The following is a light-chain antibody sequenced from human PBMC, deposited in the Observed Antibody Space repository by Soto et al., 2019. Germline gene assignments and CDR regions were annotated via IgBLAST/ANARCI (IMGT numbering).Light chain of an antibody. CDR2: AAS. J-gene: IGKJ1*01. CDR3: QQYYSYPWT. V-gene: IGKV1-8*01. CDR1: QGISSY. Sequence: AIRMTQSPSSLSASTGDRVTITCRASQGISSYLAWYQQKPGKAPKLLIYAASTLQSGVPARFSGSGSGTDFTLTISCLQSKDFATYYCQQYYSYPWTFGRGTKVEIK.